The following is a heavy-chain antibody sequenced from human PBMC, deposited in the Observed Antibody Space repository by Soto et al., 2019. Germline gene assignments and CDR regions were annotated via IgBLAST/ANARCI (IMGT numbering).Heavy chain of an antibody. V-gene: IGHV3-53*01. Sequence: EVQLVESGGGLIQPGGSLRLSCAVSGFTVSNNYMSWVRQAPGKGLEGVSVIYSGGYTAYGDSVKGRFTISRDNSKNTLSLKINGRSAGDPPVFFCATAPGGGGYWGQGTLVTVSS. CDR1: GFTVSNNY. D-gene: IGHD3-10*01. J-gene: IGHJ4*02. CDR2: IYSGGYT. CDR3: ATAPGGGGY.